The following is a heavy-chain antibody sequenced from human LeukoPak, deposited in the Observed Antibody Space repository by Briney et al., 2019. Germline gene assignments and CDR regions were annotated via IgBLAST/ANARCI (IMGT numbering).Heavy chain of an antibody. CDR2: ISGSGGST. D-gene: IGHD3-16*02. CDR3: AKDTPTYWGSYRYFDY. Sequence: QPGGSLRLSCAASGFPFSSYAMSWVRRAPGKGLEWVSAISGSGGSTYYADSVKGRFTISRDNSKNTLYLQMNSLRAEDTAVYYCAKDTPTYWGSYRYFDYWGQGTLVTVSS. CDR1: GFPFSSYA. V-gene: IGHV3-23*01. J-gene: IGHJ4*02.